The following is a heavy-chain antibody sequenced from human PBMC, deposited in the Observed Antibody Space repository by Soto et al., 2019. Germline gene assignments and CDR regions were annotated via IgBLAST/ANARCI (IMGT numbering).Heavy chain of an antibody. Sequence: EVQLVESGGGLVQPGGSLRLSCAASGFTVSSNFMSWVRQAPGKGLEWVSVIYSGGSTYYADSVKGRFTISGDNSKNILYLQMNSLRAEDTAVYFCARDGRGYSLDSWGQGTLVTVSS. J-gene: IGHJ4*02. CDR2: IYSGGST. V-gene: IGHV3-66*01. CDR1: GFTVSSNF. CDR3: ARDGRGYSLDS. D-gene: IGHD2-15*01.